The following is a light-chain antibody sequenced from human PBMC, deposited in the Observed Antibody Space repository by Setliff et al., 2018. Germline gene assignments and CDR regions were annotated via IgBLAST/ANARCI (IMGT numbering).Light chain of an antibody. CDR2: EVT. J-gene: IGLJ1*01. CDR3: SAYAGSNNWGV. Sequence: QSVLTQPPSASGSPGQSVTISCTGTTSDVGGYDYVSWYQQHPDKAPKLILYEVTKRPSGVPDRFSGSKSGNTASLTVSGLQADDEADYYCSAYAGSNNWGVFGTGTQLTVL. CDR1: TSDVGGYDY. V-gene: IGLV2-8*01.